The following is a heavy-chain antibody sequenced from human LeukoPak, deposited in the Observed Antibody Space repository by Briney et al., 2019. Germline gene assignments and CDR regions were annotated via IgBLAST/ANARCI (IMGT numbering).Heavy chain of an antibody. CDR1: GYTFTGYY. J-gene: IGHJ4*02. D-gene: IGHD6-19*01. Sequence: GASVKVSCKASGYTFTGYYMHWVRQAPGQGPEWMGVISPSGGSTTYAQKFQGRVTLTRDTSISTAYMELSRLRSDDTAVYYCARDQDWAVAGTFFRTVDYWGQGTLVTVSS. CDR2: ISPSGGST. V-gene: IGHV1-2*02. CDR3: ARDQDWAVAGTFFRTVDY.